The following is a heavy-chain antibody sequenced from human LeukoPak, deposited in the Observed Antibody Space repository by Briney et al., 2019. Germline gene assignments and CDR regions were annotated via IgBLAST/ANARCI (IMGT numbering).Heavy chain of an antibody. Sequence: SETLSLTCTVSGGSISSYYWSWIRQPPGKGLEWIGSIYYSGSTYYNPSLKSRVTISVDTSKNQFSLKLSSVTAADTAVYYCARAAVFDYWGQGTLVTVSS. D-gene: IGHD6-13*01. CDR3: ARAAVFDY. CDR1: GGSISSYY. V-gene: IGHV4-59*01. J-gene: IGHJ4*02. CDR2: IYYSGST.